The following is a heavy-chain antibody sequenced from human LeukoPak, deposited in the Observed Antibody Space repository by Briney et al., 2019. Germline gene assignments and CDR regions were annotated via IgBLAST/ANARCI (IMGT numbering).Heavy chain of an antibody. V-gene: IGHV4-39*01. CDR1: GGSISSNSYY. Sequence: PSETLSLTCTVSGGSISSNSYYWGWIRQPPEKGLEWIGSIYYSGNTYYNPSLKSRVTISVDTSKNQFSLTLSSVTAADTSVYYCARLLEWLSPLDYWGQGTLVTVSS. J-gene: IGHJ4*02. CDR3: ARLLEWLSPLDY. D-gene: IGHD3-3*01. CDR2: IYYSGNT.